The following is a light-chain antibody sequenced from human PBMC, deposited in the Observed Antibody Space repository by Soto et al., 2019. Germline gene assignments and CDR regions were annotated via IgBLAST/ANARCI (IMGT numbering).Light chain of an antibody. V-gene: IGLV2-14*01. CDR1: STAVGGYNY. CDR3: CSYTSGISLL. CDR2: EVS. J-gene: IGLJ1*01. Sequence: QSALTQPASVSGSPGQSITISCTATSTAVGGYNYVSWYQQHPGKAPKLLIYEVSNRPSGLSNRFSGSKSGNTASLTISGLHAEHEADYYCCSYTSGISLLFGTRTKVTVL.